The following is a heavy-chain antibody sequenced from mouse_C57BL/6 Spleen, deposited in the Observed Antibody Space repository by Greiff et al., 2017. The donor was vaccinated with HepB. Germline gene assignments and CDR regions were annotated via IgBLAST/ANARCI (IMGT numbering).Heavy chain of an antibody. V-gene: IGHV5-12*01. Sequence: EVKLMESGGGLVQPGGSLKLSCAASGFTFSDYYMYWVRQTPEKRLEWVAYISNGGGSTYYPDTVKGRFTISRDNAKNTLYLQMSRLKSEDTAMYYCARRGTTANWYFDVWGTGTTVTVSS. D-gene: IGHD1-2*01. CDR3: ARRGTTANWYFDV. CDR2: ISNGGGST. CDR1: GFTFSDYY. J-gene: IGHJ1*03.